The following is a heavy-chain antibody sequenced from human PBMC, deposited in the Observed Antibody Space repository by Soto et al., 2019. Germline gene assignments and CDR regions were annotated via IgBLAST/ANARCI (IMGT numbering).Heavy chain of an antibody. CDR3: ARERGSGYSSFDY. Sequence: QVQLVQSGAEVKKPGASVKVSCKASGYTFTGYYMHWVRQAPGQGLEWMGWINPNSGGTNYAQKFQGWVTMTGDTSISTAYMELSRLRSDDTAVYYCARERGSGYSSFDYWGQGTLVTVSS. CDR1: GYTFTGYY. CDR2: INPNSGGT. D-gene: IGHD5-12*01. V-gene: IGHV1-2*04. J-gene: IGHJ4*02.